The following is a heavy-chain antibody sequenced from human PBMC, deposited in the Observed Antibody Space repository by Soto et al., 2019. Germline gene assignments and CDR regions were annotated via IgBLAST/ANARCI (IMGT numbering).Heavy chain of an antibody. J-gene: IGHJ6*02. D-gene: IGHD3-22*01. CDR2: IRSKAYGGTT. CDR3: TRDRAYYYDSSGYSYYYYYGMDV. CDR1: GFTFGDYA. Sequence: EVQLVESGGGLVKPGRSLRLSCTASGFTFGDYAMSWFRQAPGKGLEWVGFIRSKAYGGTTEYAASVKGRFTISRDDSKSIAYLQMNSLKTEDTAVYYCTRDRAYYYDSSGYSYYYYYGMDVWGQGTTVTVSS. V-gene: IGHV3-49*05.